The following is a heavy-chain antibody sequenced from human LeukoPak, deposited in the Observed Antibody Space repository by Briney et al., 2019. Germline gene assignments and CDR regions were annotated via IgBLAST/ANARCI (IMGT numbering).Heavy chain of an antibody. V-gene: IGHV1-2*02. J-gene: IGHJ4*02. D-gene: IGHD2-15*01. CDR2: INPNSGGT. CDR3: ASLCSSGSCYDDY. CDR1: GYTFTGYY. Sequence: ASVKVSCKASGYTFTGYYMHWVRQAPGQGLEWMGWINPNSGGTNYAQKFQGRVTMTRDTSISAAYMELSRLRSDDTAVYYCASLCSSGSCYDDYWGQGTLVTVSS.